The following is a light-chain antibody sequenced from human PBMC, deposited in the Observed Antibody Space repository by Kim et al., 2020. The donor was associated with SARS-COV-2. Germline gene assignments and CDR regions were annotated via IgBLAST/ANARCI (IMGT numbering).Light chain of an antibody. V-gene: IGKV3-20*01. J-gene: IGKJ1*01. CDR2: GAS. Sequence: TLSWSPGERPTLSCRASQSVSSSYLAWYQQKPGQAPRLLIYGASSRATGIPDRFSGSGSGTDFTLTISRLEPEDFAVYYCQQKRTFGQGTKVDIK. CDR1: QSVSSSY. CDR3: QQKRT.